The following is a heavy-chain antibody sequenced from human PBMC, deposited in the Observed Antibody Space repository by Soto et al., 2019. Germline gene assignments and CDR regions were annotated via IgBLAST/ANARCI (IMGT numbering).Heavy chain of an antibody. V-gene: IGHV4-34*01. CDR2: INHSGNT. J-gene: IGHJ5*02. D-gene: IGHD2-21*01. Sequence: PSETLSLTCAVYGASPGDNYCNWLRQPPGKGLEWIGEINHSGNTNYNPSLRSRVTISIDTSKNQLSLNLGSVSAADTAVYYCARGRGELDARGRGTPVTVS. CDR3: ARGRGELDA. CDR1: GASPGDNY.